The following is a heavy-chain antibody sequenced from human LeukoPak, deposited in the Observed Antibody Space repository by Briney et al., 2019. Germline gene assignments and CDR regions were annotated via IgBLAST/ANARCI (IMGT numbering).Heavy chain of an antibody. J-gene: IGHJ4*02. CDR3: VRGRGSSWYFDY. V-gene: IGHV3-30-3*01. D-gene: IGHD6-13*01. CDR1: GFTFSSYA. CDR2: ISYDGSNK. Sequence: GGSLRLSCAASGFTFSSYAMHWVRQAPGKGLEWVAVISYDGSNKYYADSVKGRFTISRDNSKNTLYLQMNSLRAEDTAVYYCVRGRGSSWYFDYWGQGTLVTVSS.